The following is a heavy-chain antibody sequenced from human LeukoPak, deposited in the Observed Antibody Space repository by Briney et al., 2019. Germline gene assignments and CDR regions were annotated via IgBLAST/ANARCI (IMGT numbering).Heavy chain of an antibody. J-gene: IGHJ4*02. Sequence: SETLSLTCAVYGGSFSDYYWSWIRQPPGKGLEWIGEINHSGSTNYNPSLKSRVTISVDTSKNQFSLKLSSVTAADTAVYYCARGEYGGYGYRYWGQGTLVTVSS. CDR3: ARGEYGGYGYRY. D-gene: IGHD5-12*01. CDR2: INHSGST. V-gene: IGHV4-34*01. CDR1: GGSFSDYY.